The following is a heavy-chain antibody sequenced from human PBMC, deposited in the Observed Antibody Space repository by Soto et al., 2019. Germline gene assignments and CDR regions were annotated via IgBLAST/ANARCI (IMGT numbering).Heavy chain of an antibody. CDR2: ISGSGGST. J-gene: IGHJ6*02. V-gene: IGHV3-23*01. CDR1: GFTFSSYA. CDR3: AKGDDFWSGYYTNYGMDV. Sequence: QPGGSLRLSCAASGFTFSSYAMSWVRQAPGKGLEWVSAISGSGGSTYYADSVKGRFTISRDNSKNTLYLQMNSLRAEDTAVYYCAKGDDFWSGYYTNYGMDVWGQGTTVTVS. D-gene: IGHD3-3*01.